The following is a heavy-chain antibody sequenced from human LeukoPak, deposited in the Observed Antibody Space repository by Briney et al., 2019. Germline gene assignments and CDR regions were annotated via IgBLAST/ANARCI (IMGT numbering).Heavy chain of an antibody. CDR3: ARGGVGYCTNGVCQSAFDI. D-gene: IGHD2-8*01. CDR1: GFSFNNYA. J-gene: IGHJ3*02. CDR2: ISYDGSNK. V-gene: IGHV3-30-3*01. Sequence: GRSLRLSCAASGFSFNNYAMHWVRQAPGKGLEWVAVISYDGSNKYYADSVKGRFTISRDNSKNTLYLQMNSLRAEDTAVYYCARGGVGYCTNGVCQSAFDIWGQGTMVTVSS.